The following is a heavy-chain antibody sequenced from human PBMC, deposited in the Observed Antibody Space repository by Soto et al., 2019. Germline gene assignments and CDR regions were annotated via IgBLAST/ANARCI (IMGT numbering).Heavy chain of an antibody. CDR3: ARGGFRGIAAAYWYFDL. CDR1: GFTFSSYS. CDR2: ISSSSSYI. J-gene: IGHJ2*01. V-gene: IGHV3-21*01. Sequence: EVQLVESGGGLVKPGGSLRLSCAASGFTFSSYSMNWVRQAPGKGLEWVSSISSSSSYIYYADSVKGRFTISRDNAKNALYLQMNGLRAEDTAVYYCARGGFRGIAAAYWYFDLWGRGPLVTVSS. D-gene: IGHD6-13*01.